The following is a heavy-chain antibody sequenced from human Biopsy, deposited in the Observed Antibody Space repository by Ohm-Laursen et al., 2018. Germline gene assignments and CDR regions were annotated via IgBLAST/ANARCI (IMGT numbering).Heavy chain of an antibody. J-gene: IGHJ6*02. CDR3: ARATNSTGWPYYYFYGMDV. V-gene: IGHV4-59*01. Sequence: GTLSLTCIVSGGSISSYYWNWIRQPPGKGLEWIGYIYYSGTTDYSPSLKSRVTISVDTSKDQFSLRLNSVTAADTAVYYCARATNSTGWPYYYFYGMDVWGQGTTVTVSS. CDR1: GGSISSYY. CDR2: IYYSGTT. D-gene: IGHD2/OR15-2a*01.